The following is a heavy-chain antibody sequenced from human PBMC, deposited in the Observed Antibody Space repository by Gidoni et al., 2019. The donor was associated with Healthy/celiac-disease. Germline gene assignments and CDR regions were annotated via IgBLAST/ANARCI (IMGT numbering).Heavy chain of an antibody. CDR2: ISAYNGNT. Sequence: MGWISAYNGNTNYAQKLQGRVTMTTDTSTSTAYMELRSLRSDDTAVYYCARVPGVTIFGVVIMSYFDYWGQGTLVTVSS. J-gene: IGHJ4*02. D-gene: IGHD3-3*01. V-gene: IGHV1-18*01. CDR3: ARVPGVTIFGVVIMSYFDY.